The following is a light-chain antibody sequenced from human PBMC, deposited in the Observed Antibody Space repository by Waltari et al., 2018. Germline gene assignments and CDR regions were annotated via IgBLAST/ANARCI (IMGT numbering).Light chain of an antibody. J-gene: IGLJ1*01. CDR2: YND. Sequence: QSVLTQPPSVSGAPRQRVTISCSGSSPNIGNNTVTWYHQLPGKAPNLLIYYNDLLPSGVSDRFSGSKSGTSASLAISGLQSEDEADYYCATWDDSLNAYVFGTGTKVTVL. V-gene: IGLV1-36*01. CDR3: ATWDDSLNAYV. CDR1: SPNIGNNT.